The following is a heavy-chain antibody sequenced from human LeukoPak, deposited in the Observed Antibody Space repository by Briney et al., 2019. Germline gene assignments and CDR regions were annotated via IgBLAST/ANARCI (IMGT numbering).Heavy chain of an antibody. CDR1: GFTFSSYA. J-gene: IGHJ4*02. V-gene: IGHV3-30-3*01. Sequence: PGRSLRLSCAASGFTFSSYAMHWVRQAPGKGLEGVAVISYDGSNKYYADSVKGRFTISRDNSKNTLYLQMNSLRAEDTAVYYCAMAHSSSWLFDYWGQGTLVTVSS. CDR2: ISYDGSNK. CDR3: AMAHSSSWLFDY. D-gene: IGHD6-13*01.